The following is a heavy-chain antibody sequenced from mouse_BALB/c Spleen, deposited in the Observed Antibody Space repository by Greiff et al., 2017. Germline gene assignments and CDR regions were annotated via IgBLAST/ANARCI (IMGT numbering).Heavy chain of an antibody. Sequence: EVQLVESGGGLVQPGGSRKLSCAASGFTFSSFGMHWVRQAPEKGLEWVAYISSGSSTIYYADTVKGRFTISRDNTKNTLFLQMTSLRSEDTAMYYCARDDDGGFDWWGQGTTLTVSS. V-gene: IGHV5-17*02. CDR3: ARDDDGGFDW. J-gene: IGHJ2*01. D-gene: IGHD2-4*01. CDR2: ISSGSSTI. CDR1: GFTFSSFG.